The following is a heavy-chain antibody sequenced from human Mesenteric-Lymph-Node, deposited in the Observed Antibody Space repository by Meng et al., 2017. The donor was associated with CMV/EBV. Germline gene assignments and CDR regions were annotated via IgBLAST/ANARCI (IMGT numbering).Heavy chain of an antibody. J-gene: IGHJ4*02. D-gene: IGHD3-9*01. CDR3: ASSLTGYYYYFDY. CDR1: GDSISSYY. Sequence: TCTVSGDSISSYYWSWIRQPPGKGLEWIGYIYYSGTINYNPSLKSRVTMSVDPSKNQFSLKLSSVTAADTAVYYCASSLTGYYYYFDYWGQGTLVTVSS. V-gene: IGHV4-59*01. CDR2: IYYSGTI.